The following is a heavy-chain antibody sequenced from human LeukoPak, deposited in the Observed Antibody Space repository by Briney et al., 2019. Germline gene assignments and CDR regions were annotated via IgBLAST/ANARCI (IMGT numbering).Heavy chain of an antibody. V-gene: IGHV3-7*03. D-gene: IGHD3-10*01. J-gene: IGHJ5*02. CDR2: IKQDGSEK. Sequence: GGSVRLSCAASGFTFSSYWMSWVRQAPGKGLEWVANIKQDGSEKYYVDSVKGRFTISRDNAKNPLYLQMNSLRAEDTAVYYCAREGGYGSGTDEESWFDPWGQGTLVTVSS. CDR1: GFTFSSYW. CDR3: AREGGYGSGTDEESWFDP.